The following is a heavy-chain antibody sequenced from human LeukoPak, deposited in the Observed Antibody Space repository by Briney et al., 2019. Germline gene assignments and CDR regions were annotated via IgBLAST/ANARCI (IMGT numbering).Heavy chain of an antibody. D-gene: IGHD2-15*01. CDR3: ARVVVAATTVDY. CDR2: ISYDGSNK. Sequence: GGSLRLSCAASGFIFSQYSMNWVRQAPGKGLEWVAVISYDGSNKYYADSVKGRFTISRDNSKNTLYLQMNSLRAEDTAVYYCARVVVAATTVDYWGQGTLVTVSS. J-gene: IGHJ4*02. V-gene: IGHV3-30-3*01. CDR1: GFIFSQYS.